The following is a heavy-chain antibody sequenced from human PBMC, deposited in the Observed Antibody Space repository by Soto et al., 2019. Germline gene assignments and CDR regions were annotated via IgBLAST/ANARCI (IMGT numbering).Heavy chain of an antibody. CDR3: AKESLPEHYGDTLFDY. V-gene: IGHV3-23*01. CDR1: GFSFNNYA. J-gene: IGHJ4*02. Sequence: EVQLLESGGALVRPGGSLRLSCAASGFSFNNYALSWVRQAPGKGLEWVTTFSAGGRAYYAASMQGRFTIARDSSQDTVHLQISALRPEDTAVYYCAKESLPEHYGDTLFDYWGQGTRVTVSS. CDR2: FSAGGRA. D-gene: IGHD4-17*01.